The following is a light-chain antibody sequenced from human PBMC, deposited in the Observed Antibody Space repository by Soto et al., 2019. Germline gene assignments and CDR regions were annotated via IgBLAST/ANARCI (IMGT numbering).Light chain of an antibody. CDR2: GAS. Sequence: EIVLTQSPGTLSLSPGERATLSCRASQSLSTTYLAWYQRKPGQAPRLLIYGASSRATDIPRRFSGSGSGTDFTLTITRLEPEDFAVYYCQQYGDSPPTFGQGTKVEIK. V-gene: IGKV3-20*01. CDR3: QQYGDSPPT. CDR1: QSLSTTY. J-gene: IGKJ1*01.